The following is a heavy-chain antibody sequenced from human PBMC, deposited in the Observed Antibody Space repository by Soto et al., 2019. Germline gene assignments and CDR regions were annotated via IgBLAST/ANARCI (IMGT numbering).Heavy chain of an antibody. J-gene: IGHJ4*02. D-gene: IGHD3-10*01. CDR2: INAGNGDA. CDR1: GYTFTRYG. V-gene: IGHV1-3*01. CDR3: ASWELRGDY. Sequence: QVLLVQSGAEVNKPGASVKVSCKASGYTFTRYGLHWVRQSPGQRPEWMGWINAGNGDAKYSQKFQGRVTMTRDTSANTAYMELSSLRSADTAMYYCASWELRGDYWGQGTPVTVSS.